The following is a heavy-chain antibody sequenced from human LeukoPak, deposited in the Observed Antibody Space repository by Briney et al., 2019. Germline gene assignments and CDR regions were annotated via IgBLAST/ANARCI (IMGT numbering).Heavy chain of an antibody. CDR1: GGSISSYY. CDR3: ARSQVWVYDYVRGSPQPTFDN. V-gene: IGHV4-59*08. J-gene: IGHJ4*02. D-gene: IGHD3-16*01. CDR2: IYYSGST. Sequence: SETLSLTCTVSGGSISSYYWSWIRQPPGKGLEWIGYIYYSGSTNYNPSLKSRVNTSIDTPKNQFSVKLSSVTAADTAVYYCARSQVWVYDYVRGSPQPTFDNWGQGILVTVSS.